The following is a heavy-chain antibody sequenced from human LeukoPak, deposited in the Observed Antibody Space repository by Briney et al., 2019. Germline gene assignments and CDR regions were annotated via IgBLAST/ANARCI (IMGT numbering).Heavy chain of an antibody. D-gene: IGHD5-12*01. Sequence: SETLSLTCAVYGGSFSGYYWSWIRQPPGKGLEWIGEINHSGSTNYNPSLKSRVTISVDTSKNQFSLKLSSVTAADTAVYYCARVTGSAASGYVPNYYYYYMDVWGKGTTVTVSS. J-gene: IGHJ6*03. V-gene: IGHV4-34*01. CDR3: ARVTGSAASGYVPNYYYYYMDV. CDR1: GGSFSGYY. CDR2: INHSGST.